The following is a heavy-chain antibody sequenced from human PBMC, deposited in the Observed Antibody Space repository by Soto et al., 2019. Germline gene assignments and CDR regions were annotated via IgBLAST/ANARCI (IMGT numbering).Heavy chain of an antibody. Sequence: SVKVSCKASGGTFSSYAISWVRQAPGQGLEWMGWIIPIIGTANYAQKLQGRVTLTTDKSTSTFYMELRSLRFDDSAVYYCASRSGQLPYYFDYWGQGTLVTVSS. CDR1: GGTFSSYA. V-gene: IGHV1-69*05. CDR3: ASRSGQLPYYFDY. D-gene: IGHD6-6*01. J-gene: IGHJ4*02. CDR2: IIPIIGTA.